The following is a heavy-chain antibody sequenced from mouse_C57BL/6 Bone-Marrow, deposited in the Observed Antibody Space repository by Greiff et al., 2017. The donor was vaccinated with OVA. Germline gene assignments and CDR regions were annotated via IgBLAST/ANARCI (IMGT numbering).Heavy chain of an antibody. J-gene: IGHJ2*01. CDR2: INYDGSST. D-gene: IGHD1-2*01. CDR1: GFTFSDYY. V-gene: IGHV5-16*01. Sequence: EVQRVESEGGLVQPGSSMKLSCTASGFTFSDYYMAWVRQVPEKGLEWVANINYDGSSTYYLDSLKSRFIISRDNAKNILYLQMSSLKSEDTATYYCARWLPNYFDYWGQGTTLTVSS. CDR3: ARWLPNYFDY.